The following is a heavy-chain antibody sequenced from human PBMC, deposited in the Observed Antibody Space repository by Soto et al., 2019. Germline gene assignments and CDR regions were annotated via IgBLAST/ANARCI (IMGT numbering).Heavy chain of an antibody. D-gene: IGHD6-13*01. J-gene: IGHJ4*02. CDR3: ARGGALSTSWYWGDGLDS. V-gene: IGHV1-69*06. CDR2: IIPVFGTP. CDR1: GYSFSSHA. Sequence: QVQLEQSGSEVKKSGSSVKVSCKASGYSFSSHAVSWVRQAPGQGLEWMGGIIPVFGTPSYAQKFQGRVTISADKFTTTSSLELRSLRSEDTAVYYCARGGALSTSWYWGDGLDSWGQGTQVTVSS.